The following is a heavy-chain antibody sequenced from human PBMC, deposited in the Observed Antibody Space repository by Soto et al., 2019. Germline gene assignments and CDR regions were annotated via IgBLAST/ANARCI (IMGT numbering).Heavy chain of an antibody. Sequence: SETLSLTCTVSGGSITDYSWVWIRQPAGKGLEWIGRIFSSGSTNYNPSLKGRITMSLDTSKNQFSLKLNSATATDTAVYFCARDQGVVVTADNWFDPWGQGFLVPVSS. CDR2: IFSSGST. CDR1: GGSITDYS. D-gene: IGHD2-21*02. J-gene: IGHJ5*02. V-gene: IGHV4-4*07. CDR3: ARDQGVVVTADNWFDP.